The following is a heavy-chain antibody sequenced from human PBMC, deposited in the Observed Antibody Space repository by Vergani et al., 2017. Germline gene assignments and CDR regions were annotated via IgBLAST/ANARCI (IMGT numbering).Heavy chain of an antibody. J-gene: IGHJ4*02. D-gene: IGHD4-17*01. Sequence: QLLESGGGLIQPGGSLRLSCAASGFTFNSYAMTWVRQAPGKGLEWVSGINNNGGSTYYADSVKGRFTISRDNSKNTLYLQMTDLRAEDTATYYCAREGDYGDYVFDYWGQGTLVTVSS. V-gene: IGHV3-23*01. CDR2: INNNGGST. CDR3: AREGDYGDYVFDY. CDR1: GFTFNSYA.